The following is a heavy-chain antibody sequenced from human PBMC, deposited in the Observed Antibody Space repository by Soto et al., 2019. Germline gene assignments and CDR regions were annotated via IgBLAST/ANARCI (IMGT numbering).Heavy chain of an antibody. J-gene: IGHJ6*02. CDR1: GFTFSTFA. CDR3: AKGDRGFFDYYYGMDV. Sequence: GGSLRLSCAASGFTFSTFAMSWVRQAPGKGLEWVSALSGSGGSTYYADSVKGRLIISRDNSKNTLFLQMSSLRAEDTAVYYCAKGDRGFFDYYYGMDVWGQGTTVTVSS. CDR2: LSGSGGST. V-gene: IGHV3-23*01. D-gene: IGHD3-3*01.